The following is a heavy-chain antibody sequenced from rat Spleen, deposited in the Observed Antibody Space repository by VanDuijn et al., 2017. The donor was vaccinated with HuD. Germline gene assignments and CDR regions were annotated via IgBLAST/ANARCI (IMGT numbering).Heavy chain of an antibody. Sequence: EVQLVESGGGLVQPGRSLKLSCAASGFTFSNYGMHWIRQAPTKGLEWVASISPSGGSTYYRDSVKGRFTISRDNAKSTLYLQMDSLRSEDTATYYCATDLVITMMVIIPFDYWGQGVMVTVSS. CDR1: GFTFSNYG. D-gene: IGHD1-12*03. CDR2: ISPSGGST. CDR3: ATDLVITMMVIIPFDY. J-gene: IGHJ2*01. V-gene: IGHV5-19*01.